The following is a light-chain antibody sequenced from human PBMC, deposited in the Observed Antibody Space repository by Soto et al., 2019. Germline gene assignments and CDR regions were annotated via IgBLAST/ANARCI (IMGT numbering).Light chain of an antibody. V-gene: IGKV3-11*01. Sequence: EIVLTQSPSTLSLSSGERATLSCRASHSVRSSLAWYQQQPGQAPRLLIYDVSNRATGIPARFSGSGSGTEFTLTISSLEPNDFAVYYCQQRSNWPGTFGRGTKVEIK. CDR2: DVS. J-gene: IGKJ4*02. CDR1: HSVRSS. CDR3: QQRSNWPGT.